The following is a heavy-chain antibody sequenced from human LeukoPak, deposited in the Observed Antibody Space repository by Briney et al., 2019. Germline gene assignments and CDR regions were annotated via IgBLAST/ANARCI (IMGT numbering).Heavy chain of an antibody. CDR3: ARLIRTGGGQGAFDI. CDR2: IYHSGDT. J-gene: IGHJ3*02. V-gene: IGHV4-38-2*01. Sequence: KPSETLSLTCAVSGSSISSGYYWGWIRQPPGKGLEWIGNIYHSGDTYYKPSLKSRATISVDTSKNQFSLKLNSVTAADTAIYYCARLIRTGGGQGAFDIWGQGTMVTVSS. CDR1: GSSISSGYY. D-gene: IGHD2-8*02.